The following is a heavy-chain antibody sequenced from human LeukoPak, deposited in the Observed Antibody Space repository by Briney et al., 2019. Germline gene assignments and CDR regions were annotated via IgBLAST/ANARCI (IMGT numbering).Heavy chain of an antibody. D-gene: IGHD3-22*01. CDR3: AKAGVRYFDSSGLYAFDF. Sequence: SETLSLTCAVSGGSIGSTGYCWAWIRQPPGKGLEWIGTIYYSGSTYHNTSLKSRITMSVDTSRNQFSLKLSSVDAADTAVYYCAKAGVRYFDSSGLYAFDFWGQGTTVTVSS. J-gene: IGHJ3*01. CDR1: GGSIGSTGYC. V-gene: IGHV4-39*01. CDR2: IYYSGST.